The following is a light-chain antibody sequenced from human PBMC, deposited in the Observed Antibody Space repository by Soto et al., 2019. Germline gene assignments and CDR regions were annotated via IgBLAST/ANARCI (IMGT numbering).Light chain of an antibody. CDR3: SSYAGSSNLV. J-gene: IGLJ2*01. CDR2: DVS. Sequence: QSALTQPPSASGSPGQSVTISCTGTSSDVGGYNYVSWYQQHPGKAPKLLIYDVSKRPSGVPDRFSGSKSGNTASLTFPGLQAEDEADYYCSSYAGSSNLVFGGGTKVTVL. V-gene: IGLV2-8*01. CDR1: SSDVGGYNY.